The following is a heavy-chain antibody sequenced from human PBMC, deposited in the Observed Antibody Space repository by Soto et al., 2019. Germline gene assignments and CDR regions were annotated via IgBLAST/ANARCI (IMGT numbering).Heavy chain of an antibody. CDR2: IVVGSGNT. D-gene: IGHD1-26*01. J-gene: IGHJ6*02. Sequence: SVKVSCKASGYTFTSYDINWVRLATGQRLEWIGWIVVGSGNTNYAQKFQERVTITRDMSTSTAYMELSSLRSEDTAVYYCAALELGALNYGMDVWGQGTTVTVSS. CDR3: AALELGALNYGMDV. CDR1: GYTFTSYD. V-gene: IGHV1-58*02.